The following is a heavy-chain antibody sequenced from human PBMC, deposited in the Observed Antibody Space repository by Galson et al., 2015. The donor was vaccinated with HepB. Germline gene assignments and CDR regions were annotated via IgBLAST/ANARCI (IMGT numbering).Heavy chain of an antibody. V-gene: IGHV4-34*08. J-gene: IGHJ4*01. Sequence: LRLSCAASGFTLSDYSMNWVRQAPGKGLEWIGEIHPSGKTNYDPSLKSRVTISVDRAKDEVSLMLKSVTAADTAVYFCALGSDYKWDYWGQAPCSPSPQ. CDR3: ALGSDYKWDY. CDR1: GFTLSDYS. CDR2: IHPSGKT. D-gene: IGHD3-10*01.